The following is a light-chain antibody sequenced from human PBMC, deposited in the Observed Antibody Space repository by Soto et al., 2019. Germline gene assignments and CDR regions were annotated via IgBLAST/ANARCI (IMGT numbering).Light chain of an antibody. J-gene: IGKJ4*01. CDR1: QSISDT. Sequence: EIVITQSPVTLSVSPGLRATLSCRSSQSISDTLAWYQQKPGQAPRLLIHGASTRAPGFPARFSGSGSGTDFTLTISRLEPEDFAVYYCQQYGSSPPLTFGGGTKVEIK. CDR3: QQYGSSPPLT. CDR2: GAS. V-gene: IGKV3-20*01.